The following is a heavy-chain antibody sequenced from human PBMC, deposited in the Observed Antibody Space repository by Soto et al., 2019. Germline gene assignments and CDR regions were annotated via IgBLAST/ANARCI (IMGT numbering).Heavy chain of an antibody. CDR3: TTDPGDYEDF. V-gene: IGHV3-15*01. D-gene: IGHD4-17*01. Sequence: PGVSLRLSCAASGITFTNAWMSWVRQAPGKGLEWVGRIKNKADGGTADYAAPVRGRFTISRDDSRNTLFLQMNSLEIEDTAVYYCTTDPGDYEDFWGQGTLVTVSS. CDR1: GITFTNAW. CDR2: IKNKADGGTA. J-gene: IGHJ4*02.